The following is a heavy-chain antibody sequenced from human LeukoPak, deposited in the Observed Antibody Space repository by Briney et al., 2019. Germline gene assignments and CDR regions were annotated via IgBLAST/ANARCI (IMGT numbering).Heavy chain of an antibody. J-gene: IGHJ5*02. CDR1: GFTFSGSA. D-gene: IGHD2-15*01. Sequence: GGSLKLSCAASGFTFSGSAMHWVRQASGKGLEWVGRIRSKTSNYATGYAASVKGRFTISRDDSKNTAYLQMNSLKTEDTAVYYCTRQGGPCSGGSCGWFDPRGQGTLVTVSS. V-gene: IGHV3-73*01. CDR2: IRSKTSNYAT. CDR3: TRQGGPCSGGSCGWFDP.